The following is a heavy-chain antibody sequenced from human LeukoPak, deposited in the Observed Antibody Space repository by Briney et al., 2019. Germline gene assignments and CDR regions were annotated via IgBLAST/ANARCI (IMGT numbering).Heavy chain of an antibody. CDR3: ARGYSNYVLSDAFDI. CDR2: IYHSGST. V-gene: IGHV4-30-2*01. Sequence: PSETLSLTCTVSGGSISSGGYYWSWIRQPPGKGLEWIGYIYHSGSTYYNPSLKSRVTISVDRSKNQFSLKLSSVTAADTAVYYCARGYSNYVLSDAFDIWGQGTMVTVSS. CDR1: GGSISSGGYY. D-gene: IGHD4-11*01. J-gene: IGHJ3*02.